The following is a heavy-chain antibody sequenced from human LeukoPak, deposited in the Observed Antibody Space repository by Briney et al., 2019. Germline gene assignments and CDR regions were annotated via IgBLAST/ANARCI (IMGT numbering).Heavy chain of an antibody. CDR3: ARGLVVGATSHFDY. V-gene: IGHV4-59*01. D-gene: IGHD1-26*01. CDR2: VYYSGST. Sequence: SETLSLTCTVSGGSISDYYWSWIRQPPGKGLEWIGYVYYSGSTNYNPSLKSRVTISVVTSKNQFSLKLSSVTAADTAVYYSARGLVVGATSHFDYWGQGTLVTVSS. J-gene: IGHJ4*02. CDR1: GGSISDYY.